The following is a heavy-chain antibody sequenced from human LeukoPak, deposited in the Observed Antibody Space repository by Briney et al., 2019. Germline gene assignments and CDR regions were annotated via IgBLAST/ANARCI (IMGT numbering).Heavy chain of an antibody. CDR2: IWNDGSNK. CDR1: GFTFSSHG. D-gene: IGHD5-18*01. Sequence: GGSLTLSCAASGFTFSSHGLHWVRQAPGKGLDWVAVIWNDGSNKNYADSVKGRFTISRDNSKNTLYLQMNSLRAEDTAVYYCARDLGLQPFDHWGQGTLVTVSS. J-gene: IGHJ4*02. CDR3: ARDLGLQPFDH. V-gene: IGHV3-33*08.